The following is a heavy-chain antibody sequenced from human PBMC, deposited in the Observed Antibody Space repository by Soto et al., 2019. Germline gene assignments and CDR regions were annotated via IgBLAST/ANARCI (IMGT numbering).Heavy chain of an antibody. CDR3: AKELVLD. D-gene: IGHD3-10*01. CDR2: ISGSGGTT. CDR1: GLTFSSYA. Sequence: EVQLLESGGGLVQPGGSLRLSCAASGLTFSSYAMNWVRQAPGKGLEWVSAISGSGGTTYYADSVKGRFTISRDKSKNTLFLQMNSLRAEDTAIYYCAKELVLDWGLGTLVTVSS. V-gene: IGHV3-23*01. J-gene: IGHJ4*02.